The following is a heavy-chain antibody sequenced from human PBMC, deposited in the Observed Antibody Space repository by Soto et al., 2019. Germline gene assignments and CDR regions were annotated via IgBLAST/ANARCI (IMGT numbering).Heavy chain of an antibody. J-gene: IGHJ4*02. D-gene: IGHD6-19*01. CDR1: GFTFSDYY. CDR3: ARVWQWLDY. Sequence: QVQLVESGGGLVKPGGSLRLSCAASGFTFSDYYMSWIRQAPGKGLEWVSYITTSGSLIYYADSVKGRFTVSRDNAKTSLSLQMNSLRVEDMAVYYCARVWQWLDYWGQGTLVTVSS. V-gene: IGHV3-11*01. CDR2: ITTSGSLI.